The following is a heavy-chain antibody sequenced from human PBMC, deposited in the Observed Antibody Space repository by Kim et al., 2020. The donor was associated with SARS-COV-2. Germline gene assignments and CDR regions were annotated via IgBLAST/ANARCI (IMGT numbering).Heavy chain of an antibody. CDR1: GYSFTSYW. CDR3: ARQSRWLEGRDWYFDL. V-gene: IGHV5-51*01. Sequence: GESLKISCKGSGYSFTSYWIGWVRQMPGKGLEWMGIIYPGDSDTRYSPSFQGQVTISADKSISTAYLQWSSLKASDTAMYYCARQSRWLEGRDWYFDLWGRGTLVTVSS. D-gene: IGHD2-15*01. J-gene: IGHJ2*01. CDR2: IYPGDSDT.